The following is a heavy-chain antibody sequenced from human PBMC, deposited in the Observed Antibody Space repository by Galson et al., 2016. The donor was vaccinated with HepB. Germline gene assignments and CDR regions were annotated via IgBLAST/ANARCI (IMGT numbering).Heavy chain of an antibody. J-gene: IGHJ5*02. V-gene: IGHV4-59*12. CDR1: FDSIRSFY. CDR2: VQYTGNT. Sequence: LSLTCTVTFDSIRSFYWAWIRQVPGKGLEWIGYVQYTGNTNYNPSLKSRLTISADTSKNQFSLKLTSVTPADTAVYYCARGPLTVNTYCCWFDPWGQGTLVTVSS. D-gene: IGHD4-17*01. CDR3: ARGPLTVNTYCCWFDP.